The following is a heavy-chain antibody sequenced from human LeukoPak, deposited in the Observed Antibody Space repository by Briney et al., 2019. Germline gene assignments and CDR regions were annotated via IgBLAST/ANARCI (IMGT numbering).Heavy chain of an antibody. J-gene: IGHJ6*02. V-gene: IGHV3-11*01. D-gene: IGHD3-3*01. CDR1: GFTFSDYY. CDR3: ARTLENYYYYGMDV. Sequence: GGSLRLSCAASGFTFSDYYMSWIRQAPGKGLEWVSYISSSGSTIYYADSVKGRFTISRDNAKNSLYLQMNSLRAEDTAVYYCARTLENYYYYGMDVWGQGTLVTVSS. CDR2: ISSSGSTI.